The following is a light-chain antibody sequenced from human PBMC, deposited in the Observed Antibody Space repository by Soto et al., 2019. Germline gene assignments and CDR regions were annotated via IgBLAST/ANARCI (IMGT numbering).Light chain of an antibody. CDR1: SSDVGSYNL. Sequence: QSALTQPASVSGSPGQSITISCTGTSSDVGSYNLVSWYQHHPGKAPKLLIFDVSTRPSGVSDRFSGSKSGNTASLTISGLRAEDEADYYCGSYTTSSNYVFGTGTKLTVL. V-gene: IGLV2-14*02. J-gene: IGLJ1*01. CDR2: DVS. CDR3: GSYTTSSNYV.